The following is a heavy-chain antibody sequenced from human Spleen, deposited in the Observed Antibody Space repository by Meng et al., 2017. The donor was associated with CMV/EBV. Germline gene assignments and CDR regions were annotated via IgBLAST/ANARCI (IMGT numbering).Heavy chain of an antibody. CDR2: ISSSGSTM. CDR3: AKERLIFGVAKGYFDL. J-gene: IGHJ2*01. CDR1: GFTFSDYY. V-gene: IGHV3-11*01. D-gene: IGHD3-3*01. Sequence: GESLKISCAASGFTFSDYYMTWIRQAPGKGLEWVSYISSSGSTMYYADSVKGRFTISRDNAKNSLYLQMNRLRAEDTAVYYCAKERLIFGVAKGYFDLWGRGTLVTVSS.